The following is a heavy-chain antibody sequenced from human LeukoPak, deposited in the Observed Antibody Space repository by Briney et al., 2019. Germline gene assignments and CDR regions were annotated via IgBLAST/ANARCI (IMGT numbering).Heavy chain of an antibody. D-gene: IGHD1-26*01. Sequence: PSETLSLTCSVSNGAVKKYYWTWIRQPPGQGLEWIGNFLYSGTTTYRASLDSRLIISVDNSKNTVSLRLFSVTAADTAVYYCATLVYSGSRYHFDTWGQGTLVTVSS. CDR1: NGAVKKYY. CDR3: ATLVYSGSRYHFDT. J-gene: IGHJ4*02. CDR2: FLYSGTT. V-gene: IGHV4-59*02.